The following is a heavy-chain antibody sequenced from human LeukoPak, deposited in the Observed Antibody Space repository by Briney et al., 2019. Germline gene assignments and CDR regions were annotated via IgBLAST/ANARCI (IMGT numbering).Heavy chain of an antibody. Sequence: GGSPRLSCAASGFTFSTFAMNWVRQAPGKGLEWVSAISDSGDSTYYADSVKGRFTISRDDSKNTLYLQMNSLRAEDTAVYYCARGDAGSTFSAFDIWGQGTMVTVSS. D-gene: IGHD3-10*01. CDR2: ISDSGDST. J-gene: IGHJ3*02. CDR1: GFTFSTFA. V-gene: IGHV3-23*01. CDR3: ARGDAGSTFSAFDI.